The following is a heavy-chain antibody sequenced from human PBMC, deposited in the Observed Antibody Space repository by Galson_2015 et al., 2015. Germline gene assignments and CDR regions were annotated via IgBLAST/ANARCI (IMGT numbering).Heavy chain of an antibody. CDR1: GFSFSSYW. CDR2: IKQDGSEI. D-gene: IGHD3-10*01. V-gene: IGHV3-7*04. J-gene: IGHJ4*02. Sequence: SLRLSCAASGFSFSSYWMSWVRQAPGKGPEWVANIKQDGSEIYYVDSVKGRFTISRDNAKSSLYLQMNRLRAEDTAIYYCAREWFGESLRVFWGQGTLVAVSS. CDR3: AREWFGESLRVF.